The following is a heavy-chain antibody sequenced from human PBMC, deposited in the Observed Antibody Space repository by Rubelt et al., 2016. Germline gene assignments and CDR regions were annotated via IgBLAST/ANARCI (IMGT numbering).Heavy chain of an antibody. CDR3: TTDPVAGY. V-gene: IGHV3-15*01. J-gene: IGHJ4*02. CDR2: IKSKTEGGTT. CDR1: GFTFSNAW. D-gene: IGHD6-19*01. Sequence: EVQLVESGGGLVQPGGSLRLSCAASGFTFSNAWMSWVRQATGKGLEWVGRIKSKTEGGTTEYASHVKGRFTISRDDSKNTLYLQMNSLKTEDTAVYYCTTDPVAGYWGQGTLVTVSS.